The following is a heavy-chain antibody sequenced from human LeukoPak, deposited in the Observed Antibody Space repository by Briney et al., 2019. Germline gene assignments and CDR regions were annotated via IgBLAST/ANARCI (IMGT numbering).Heavy chain of an antibody. CDR2: INEDGSIT. CDR1: GFTFRTYW. CDR3: GRDLGGRSGL. V-gene: IGHV3-74*01. Sequence: GGSLRLSCAVSGFTFRTYWMHWVRQVPGKGLVWASRINEDGSITNYADSVTGRFRISRDNAENTLYLQMNSLRAEDTAVYYCGRDLGGRSGLWGQGTLVTVSS. D-gene: IGHD1-26*01. J-gene: IGHJ4*02.